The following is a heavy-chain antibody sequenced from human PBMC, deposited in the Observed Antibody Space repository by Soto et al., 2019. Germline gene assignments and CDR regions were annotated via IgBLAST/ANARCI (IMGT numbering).Heavy chain of an antibody. Sequence: GGSLRLSCAASGFTFSSYAMHWVRQAPGKGLEWVAVISYDGSNKYYADSVKGRFTISRDNSKNTLYLQMNSLRAEDTAVYYCARSEMIVVVPLDYWGQGTLVTVSS. V-gene: IGHV3-30-3*01. CDR3: ARSEMIVVVPLDY. J-gene: IGHJ4*02. CDR2: ISYDGSNK. D-gene: IGHD3-22*01. CDR1: GFTFSSYA.